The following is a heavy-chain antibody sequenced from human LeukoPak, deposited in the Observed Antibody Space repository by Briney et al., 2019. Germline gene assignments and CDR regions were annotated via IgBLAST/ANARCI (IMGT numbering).Heavy chain of an antibody. Sequence: GGSLRLSCAASGFTFSSYGMHWVRQAPGKGLEWVAVIWYDGSNKYYADSVKGRFTISRDNSKNALYLQMNSLRAEDTAVYYCARARLANGVWVGYYYGMDVWGQGTTVTVSS. V-gene: IGHV3-33*01. D-gene: IGHD2-8*01. CDR3: ARARLANGVWVGYYYGMDV. CDR1: GFTFSSYG. CDR2: IWYDGSNK. J-gene: IGHJ6*02.